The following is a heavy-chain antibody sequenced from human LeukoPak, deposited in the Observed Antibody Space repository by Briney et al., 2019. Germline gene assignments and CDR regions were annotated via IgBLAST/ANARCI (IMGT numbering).Heavy chain of an antibody. CDR2: IYSGGST. V-gene: IGHV3-53*01. CDR3: ARRSSGWSGFDY. D-gene: IGHD6-19*01. CDR1: GFTVSSNY. Sequence: GGSLRLSCAASGFTVSSNYMSWVRQAPGKGLEWVSVIYSGGSTYYADSVKGRFTISRDNSKNTLYLQMNSLRAEDTAVYYCARRSSGWSGFDYWGQGTLVTVSS. J-gene: IGHJ4*02.